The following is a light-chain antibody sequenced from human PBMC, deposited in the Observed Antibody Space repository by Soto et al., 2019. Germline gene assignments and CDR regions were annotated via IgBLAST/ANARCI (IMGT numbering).Light chain of an antibody. CDR3: GAWDDSLNGPV. Sequence: QSVLTQPPSASGTPGQRVTISCSGSTSNIGSNAVNWYHQLPGTAPKLFIYNTNERPSGVPDRFSGSKSGTSASLAISGLQSEDEADYYCGAWDDSLNGPVFGTGTKLTVL. CDR2: NTN. J-gene: IGLJ1*01. V-gene: IGLV1-44*01. CDR1: TSNIGSNA.